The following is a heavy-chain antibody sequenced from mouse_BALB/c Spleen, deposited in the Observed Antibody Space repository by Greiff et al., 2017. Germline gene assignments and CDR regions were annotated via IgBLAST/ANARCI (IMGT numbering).Heavy chain of an antibody. D-gene: IGHD2-1*01. V-gene: IGHV2-9*02. Sequence: VQRVESGPGLVAPSQSLSITCTVSGFSLTSYGVHWVRQPPGKGLEWLGVIWAGGSTNYNSALMSRLSISKDNSKSQVFLKMNSLQTDDTAMYYCARALYYGNSWFAYWGQGTLVTVSA. J-gene: IGHJ3*01. CDR3: ARALYYGNSWFAY. CDR2: IWAGGST. CDR1: GFSLTSYG.